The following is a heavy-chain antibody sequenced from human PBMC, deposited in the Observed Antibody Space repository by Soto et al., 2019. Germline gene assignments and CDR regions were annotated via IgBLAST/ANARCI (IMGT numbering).Heavy chain of an antibody. CDR3: AAVNRGYYYGMDV. J-gene: IGHJ6*02. D-gene: IGHD3-10*01. Sequence: NPSETLSLTCTVSGGSISSGGYYWSWIRQHPGKGLEWIGYIYYSGSTYYSPSLKSRVTISVDTSKNQFSLKLSSVTAADTAVYYGAAVNRGYYYGMDVWGQGTTVTVSS. CDR1: GGSISSGGYY. V-gene: IGHV4-31*03. CDR2: IYYSGST.